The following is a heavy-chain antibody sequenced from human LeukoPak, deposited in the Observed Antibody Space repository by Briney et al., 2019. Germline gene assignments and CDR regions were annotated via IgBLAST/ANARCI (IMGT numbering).Heavy chain of an antibody. V-gene: IGHV3-23*01. CDR2: ISGSGGST. CDR3: ARDGEDDSSGHYKPFDY. CDR1: GFTFSSYA. D-gene: IGHD3-22*01. Sequence: GGSLRLSCAASGFTFSSYAMSWVRQAPGKGLEWVSAISGSGGSTYYADSVKGRFTISRDNSKNTLSLQMNSLRAEDTAVYYRARDGEDDSSGHYKPFDYWGQGTLVTVSS. J-gene: IGHJ4*02.